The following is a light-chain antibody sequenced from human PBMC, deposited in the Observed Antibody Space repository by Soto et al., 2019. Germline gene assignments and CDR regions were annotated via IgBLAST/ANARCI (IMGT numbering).Light chain of an antibody. Sequence: EIVLTQSPATLSVSPGERATLSCRASQSVSSNLAWYQQKPGQAPRLLIYGASTRATGIPASFSGSGSGTEFTLSISSLQSEDFAVYYCQKYKNWPSSTFGQGTKVDSK. CDR1: QSVSSN. J-gene: IGKJ1*01. CDR3: QKYKNWPSST. CDR2: GAS. V-gene: IGKV3-15*01.